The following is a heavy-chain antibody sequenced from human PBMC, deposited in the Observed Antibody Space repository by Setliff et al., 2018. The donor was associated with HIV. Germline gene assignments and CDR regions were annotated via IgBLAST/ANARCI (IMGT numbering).Heavy chain of an antibody. V-gene: IGHV4-38-2*02. Sequence: SETLSLTCTVTGYSISSGYYWAWIRQPPGKGLEWIGHIYHAGNTYYNPSLKSRVTISIDTSKNQFSLKLSSVTAADTAVYYCGRVDGSFYTFDIWGQGTMVTVSS. J-gene: IGHJ3*02. D-gene: IGHD3-3*02. CDR3: GRVDGSFYTFDI. CDR2: IYHAGNT. CDR1: GYSISSGYY.